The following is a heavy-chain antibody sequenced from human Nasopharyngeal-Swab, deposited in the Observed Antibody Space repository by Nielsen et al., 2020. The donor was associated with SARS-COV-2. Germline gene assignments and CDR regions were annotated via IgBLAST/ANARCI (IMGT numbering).Heavy chain of an antibody. CDR3: ATGWQQLPSGYYYGMDV. CDR1: GYTLTELS. J-gene: IGHJ6*02. V-gene: IGHV1-24*01. Sequence: ASVKVSCKVSGYTLTELSMHWVRQAPGKGLEWMGGFDPEDGETIYAQKFQGRVTMTEDTSTDTAYMELSSLRSEDTAVYYCATGWQQLPSGYYYGMDVWGQGTTVTVSS. D-gene: IGHD6-13*01. CDR2: FDPEDGET.